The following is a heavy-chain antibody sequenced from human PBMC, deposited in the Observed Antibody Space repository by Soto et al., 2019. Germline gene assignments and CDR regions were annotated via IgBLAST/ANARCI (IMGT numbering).Heavy chain of an antibody. CDR1: GLSFNNNKMG. Sequence: ATGTVRLECTVSGLSFNNNKMGVGWIRQPPGKALEWLAVIYCNYDTRYSQSLQSRSTITKDTSKNQVVLRMTNMDPVDIATYFCVYSGNGNSRREHW. CDR3: VYSGNGNSRREH. J-gene: IGHJ1*01. D-gene: IGHD1-7*01. CDR2: IYCNYDT. V-gene: IGHV2-5*01.